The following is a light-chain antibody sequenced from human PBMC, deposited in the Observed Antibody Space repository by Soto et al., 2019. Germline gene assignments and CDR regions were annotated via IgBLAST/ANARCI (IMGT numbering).Light chain of an antibody. CDR3: AAWDDSLNGYVV. J-gene: IGLJ2*01. Sequence: LTQPPSASGTPGQRVTISCSGSRYNIGSNTVNWYQQVPGTAPRLLIHRDHQRPSGVPDRFSGSKSGTSASLAISGLQSEDEADYYCAAWDDSLNGYVVFGGGTKLTVL. V-gene: IGLV1-44*01. CDR1: RYNIGSNT. CDR2: RDH.